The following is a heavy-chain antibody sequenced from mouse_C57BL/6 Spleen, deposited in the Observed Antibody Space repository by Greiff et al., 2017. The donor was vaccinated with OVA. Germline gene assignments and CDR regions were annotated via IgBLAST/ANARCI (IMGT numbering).Heavy chain of an antibody. CDR3: ARGGSNYDYAMAY. Sequence: EVQLQQSGAELVRPGASVKLSCTASGFNIKDYYMHWVKQRTEQGLEWIGRIDPEDGETKYAPKFQGKATITADTSSNTAYLPLRNLTTEDTAVYYCARGGSNYDYAMAYWGQGTSVTVSS. CDR1: GFNIKDYY. V-gene: IGHV14-2*01. D-gene: IGHD2-5*01. J-gene: IGHJ4*01. CDR2: IDPEDGET.